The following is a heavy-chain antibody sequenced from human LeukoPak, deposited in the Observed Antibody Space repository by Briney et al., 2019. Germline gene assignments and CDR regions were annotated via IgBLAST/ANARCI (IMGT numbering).Heavy chain of an antibody. V-gene: IGHV4-34*01. CDR3: ARFTPQGYGWGGYNRFDP. CDR1: GGSLSGYY. Sequence: SETLSLTCAVYGGSLSGYYWSWIRQSPGKGLEWIGEINDSGSTNYNPSLKSRVTISVDTSKNQFSLKLTSVTAADTAVYYCARFTPQGYGWGGYNRFDPWGQGTLVTVSS. D-gene: IGHD3-16*01. J-gene: IGHJ5*02. CDR2: INDSGST.